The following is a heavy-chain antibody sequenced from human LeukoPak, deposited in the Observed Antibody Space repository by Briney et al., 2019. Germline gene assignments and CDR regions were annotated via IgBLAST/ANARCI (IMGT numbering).Heavy chain of an antibody. CDR1: GFTFSDYY. CDR3: AKRSPSYDY. Sequence: GGSLRLSCAASGFTFSDYYMSWSRQAPGKGLQWVSYISSSSSYTNYADSVEGRFTITRANANNSLYLQMNSLRAADTAVYYCAKRSPSYDYWGQGTLVTVSS. D-gene: IGHD1-26*01. V-gene: IGHV3-11*06. J-gene: IGHJ4*02. CDR2: ISSSSSYT.